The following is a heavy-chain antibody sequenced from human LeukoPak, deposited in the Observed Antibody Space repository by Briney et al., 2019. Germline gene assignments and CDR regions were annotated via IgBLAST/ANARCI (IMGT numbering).Heavy chain of an antibody. J-gene: IGHJ3*02. D-gene: IGHD6-19*01. V-gene: IGHV3-48*03. CDR2: ISSSGGTI. CDR3: ASGVHYSSGWIDI. Sequence: LSGWSLRLSCAASGFTLSSNEMYWVRQAPGKGLDWLSYISSSGGTIHYVDSVKVRFTISRDNAKNSLFLQMNSLRAEDTAVYYCASGVHYSSGWIDIWGQGTMVTVSS. CDR1: GFTLSSNE.